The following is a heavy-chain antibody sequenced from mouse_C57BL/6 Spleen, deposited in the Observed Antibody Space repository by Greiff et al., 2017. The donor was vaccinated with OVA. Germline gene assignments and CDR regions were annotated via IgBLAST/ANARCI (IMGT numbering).Heavy chain of an antibody. J-gene: IGHJ4*01. CDR1: GYTFTSYW. D-gene: IGHD2-4*01. Sequence: QVQLQQPGAELVRPGSSVKLSCKASGYTFTSYWMHWVKQRPIQGLEWIGNIDPSDSETHYNQKFKDKATLTVDKSSSTAYMQLSSLTSVDSADYYGARGGRDYDSYCYAMDYWGQGTSVTVSS. CDR3: ARGGRDYDSYCYAMDY. V-gene: IGHV1-52*01. CDR2: IDPSDSET.